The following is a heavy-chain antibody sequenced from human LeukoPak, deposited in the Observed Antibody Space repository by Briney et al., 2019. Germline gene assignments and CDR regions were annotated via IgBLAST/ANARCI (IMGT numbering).Heavy chain of an antibody. Sequence: PGGSLRLSCAASGFTFSSYWMSWVRQAPGKGLEWVANIKQDGSEKYYVDSVKGRFTISRDNAKNSLYLQMNSLRAEDTAVYYCARAVERFLEWLPANYFDYWGQGTLVTVSS. D-gene: IGHD3-3*01. CDR2: IKQDGSEK. J-gene: IGHJ4*02. V-gene: IGHV3-7*01. CDR1: GFTFSSYW. CDR3: ARAVERFLEWLPANYFDY.